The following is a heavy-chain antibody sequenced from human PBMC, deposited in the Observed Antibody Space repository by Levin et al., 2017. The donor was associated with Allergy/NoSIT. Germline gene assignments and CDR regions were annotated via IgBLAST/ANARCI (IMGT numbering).Heavy chain of an antibody. D-gene: IGHD2-15*01. CDR1: GYTFTGYY. CDR2: INSNSGGT. CDR3: ARVAVDCSSGSCQNY. J-gene: IGHJ4*02. V-gene: IGHV1-2*02. Sequence: ASVKVSCKASGYTFTGYYMHWVRQALGQGLEWMGWINSNSGGTNYAQKFQDRVTMTRDTSISTAYMELTRLTSDDTAVYYCARVAVDCSSGSCQNYWGQGTLVTVSS.